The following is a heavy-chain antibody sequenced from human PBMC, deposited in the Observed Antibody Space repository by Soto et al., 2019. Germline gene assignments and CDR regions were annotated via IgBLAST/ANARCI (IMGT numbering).Heavy chain of an antibody. CDR1: GVTFSSYA. V-gene: IGHV1-69*13. Sequence: SLKVSCKASGVTFSSYAISWVRQAPGQGLEWMGGIIPIFGTANYAQKFQGRVTITADESTSRAYMELSSLRSEDTAVYYCARALPGFTRNWFEPWGQGTLVPVSS. CDR2: IIPIFGTA. CDR3: ARALPGFTRNWFEP. D-gene: IGHD3-10*01. J-gene: IGHJ5*02.